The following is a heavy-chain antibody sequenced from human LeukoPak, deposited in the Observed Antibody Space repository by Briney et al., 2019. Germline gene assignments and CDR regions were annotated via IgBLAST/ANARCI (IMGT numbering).Heavy chain of an antibody. CDR1: GGSISSYY. Sequence: PSETLSLTCTVSGGSISSYYWSWIRQPPGKGLEWIGYIYYSGSTNYNPSLKSRVTISVDTSKNQFSLKLSSVTAADTAVYYCVAQLGTTDYYYGMDVWGQGTTVTVSS. CDR3: VAQLGTTDYYYGMDV. CDR2: IYYSGST. V-gene: IGHV4-59*08. J-gene: IGHJ6*02. D-gene: IGHD7-27*01.